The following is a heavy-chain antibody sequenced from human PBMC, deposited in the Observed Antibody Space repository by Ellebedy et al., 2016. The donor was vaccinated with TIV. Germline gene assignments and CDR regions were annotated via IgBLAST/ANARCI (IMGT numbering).Heavy chain of an antibody. CDR1: GFTFSSYG. CDR2: ISYDGSDK. CDR3: AKDLGWQTNAFDI. J-gene: IGHJ3*02. D-gene: IGHD7-27*01. V-gene: IGHV3-30*18. Sequence: GGSLRLXCVASGFTFSSYGMHWVRQAPGKGLEWVAVISYDGSDKYYGDSVKGRFTTSRDNSKNTLYLQMNSLRAEDTAVYHCAKDLGWQTNAFDIWGQGTMVTVSS.